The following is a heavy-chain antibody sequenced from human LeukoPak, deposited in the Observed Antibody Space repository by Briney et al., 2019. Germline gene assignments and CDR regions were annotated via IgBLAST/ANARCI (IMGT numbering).Heavy chain of an antibody. CDR3: ARAKNYYGSGDFDY. CDR2: IYYSGST. J-gene: IGHJ4*02. CDR1: GGSISSYY. V-gene: IGHV4-59*01. Sequence: SETLSPTCTVSGGSISSYYWSWIRQPPGKGLEWIGYIYYSGSTNYNPSLKSRVTISVDTSKNQFSLKLSSVTAADTAVYYCARAKNYYGSGDFDYWGQGTLVTVSS. D-gene: IGHD3-10*01.